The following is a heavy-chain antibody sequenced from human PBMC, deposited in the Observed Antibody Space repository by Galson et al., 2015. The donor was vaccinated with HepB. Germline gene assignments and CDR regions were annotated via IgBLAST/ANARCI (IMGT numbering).Heavy chain of an antibody. D-gene: IGHD1-1*01. V-gene: IGHV3-7*01. J-gene: IGHJ3*02. Sequence: SLRLSCAASGFTFSSYSMNWVRQAPGKGLELVAKLNQDGSEKYHVDSVKGRFTISRDNAHNSLYLQLNTLRAEDTAVYYCARDWSYTLDIWGQGTMVTVSS. CDR2: LNQDGSEK. CDR1: GFTFSSYS. CDR3: ARDWSYTLDI.